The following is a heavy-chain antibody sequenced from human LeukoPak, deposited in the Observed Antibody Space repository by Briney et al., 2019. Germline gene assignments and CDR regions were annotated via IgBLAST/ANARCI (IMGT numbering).Heavy chain of an antibody. CDR2: INHSGST. J-gene: IGHJ4*02. CDR3: ARGRQHTMVRGVMPTDY. V-gene: IGHV4-34*01. CDR1: GGSFSGYY. D-gene: IGHD3-10*01. Sequence: SETLSLTCAVYGGSFSGYYWSWIRQPPGKGLEWIGEINHSGSTNYNPSLKSRVTISVDTSKNQFSLKLSSVTAADTAVYYCARGRQHTMVRGVMPTDYWGQGTLVTVSS.